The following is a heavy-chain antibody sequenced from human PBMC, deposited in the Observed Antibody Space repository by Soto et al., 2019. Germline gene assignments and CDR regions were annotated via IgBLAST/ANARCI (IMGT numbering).Heavy chain of an antibody. CDR3: ARQSLWFGESGIDY. V-gene: IGHV4-39*01. CDR1: GGSISSSSYY. D-gene: IGHD3-10*01. Sequence: SETLSLTCTVSGGSISSSSYYWGWIRQPPGKGLEWIGSIYYSGSTYYNPSLKSRVTISVDTSKNQFSLKLSSVTAADTAVYYCARQSLWFGESGIDYWGQGTLVTVSS. J-gene: IGHJ4*02. CDR2: IYYSGST.